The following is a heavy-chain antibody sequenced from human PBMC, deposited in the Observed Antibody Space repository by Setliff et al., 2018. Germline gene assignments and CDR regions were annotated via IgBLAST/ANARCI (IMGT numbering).Heavy chain of an antibody. V-gene: IGHV4-4*08. J-gene: IGHJ4*02. CDR2: IHTTEST. Sequence: PSETLSLTCTVTGDTIYNYFWSWIRQSPGTGLEWIGYIHTTESTNYNPSLKSRVTISIDTSKSQFSLNLNSVTAADAAMYYCARGLNSVSWTFTYWGQGTPVTVSS. D-gene: IGHD2-15*01. CDR3: ARGLNSVSWTFTY. CDR1: GDTIYNYF.